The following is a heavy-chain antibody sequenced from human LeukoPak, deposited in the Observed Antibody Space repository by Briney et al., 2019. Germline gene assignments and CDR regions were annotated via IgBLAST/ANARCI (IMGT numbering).Heavy chain of an antibody. D-gene: IGHD7-27*01. V-gene: IGHV1-69*01. CDR3: ARDLNWGSFDAFDI. J-gene: IGHJ3*02. CDR1: GGTCSSYA. Sequence: ASVKVSCKASGGTCSSYAISWVRQAPGQGLEWMGGIIPIFGTANYAQKFQGRVTITADESTSTAYMELSSLRSEDTAVYYCARDLNWGSFDAFDIWGQGTMVTVSS. CDR2: IIPIFGTA.